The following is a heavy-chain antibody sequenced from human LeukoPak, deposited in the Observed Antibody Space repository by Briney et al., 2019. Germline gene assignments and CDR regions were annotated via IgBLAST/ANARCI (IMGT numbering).Heavy chain of an antibody. J-gene: IGHJ4*02. Sequence: GGSLRLSCVVSGFTLSNSWMSWVRQAPGKGLEWVAYISGGGGTIYYADSVKGRFTISRDNAKNSLYLQMDSLRAEDTAVYYCARNQEIDYYDSSGFYWGVEYWGQGTLVTVSS. CDR2: ISGGGGTI. CDR1: GFTLSNSW. CDR3: ARNQEIDYYDSSGFYWGVEY. D-gene: IGHD3-22*01. V-gene: IGHV3-48*01.